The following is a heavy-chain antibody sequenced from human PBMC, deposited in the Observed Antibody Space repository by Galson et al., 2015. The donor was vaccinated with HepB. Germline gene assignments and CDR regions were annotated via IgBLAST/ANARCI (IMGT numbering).Heavy chain of an antibody. J-gene: IGHJ4*02. CDR3: ASVRGDSYAFNY. V-gene: IGHV3-48*01. CDR2: ISSNSSSK. Sequence: SLRLSCAASGFTFSSYSMNWVRQAPGKGLEWVSYISSNSSSKYYADSVKGRFTISRDNSKNSLYLQMNSLRVEDTAVYYCASVRGDSYAFNYWGQGTLVTVSS. D-gene: IGHD3-16*01. CDR1: GFTFSSYS.